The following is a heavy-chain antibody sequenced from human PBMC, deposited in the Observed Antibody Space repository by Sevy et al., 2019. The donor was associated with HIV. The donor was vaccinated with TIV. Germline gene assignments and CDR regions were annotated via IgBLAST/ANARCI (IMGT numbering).Heavy chain of an antibody. J-gene: IGHJ5*02. CDR1: GYSFTTYA. V-gene: IGHV1-18*01. Sequence: VSVKVSCKASGYSFTTYAITWVRQAPGQGLEWMGWISPFHGKTNYAQKLQGRVSMTTDTSTSTANMELTSLRSDDTAVYYCARVFGGRLYNGRFDPWGQGTLVTVSS. CDR2: ISPFHGKT. CDR3: ARVFGGRLYNGRFDP. D-gene: IGHD3-16*01.